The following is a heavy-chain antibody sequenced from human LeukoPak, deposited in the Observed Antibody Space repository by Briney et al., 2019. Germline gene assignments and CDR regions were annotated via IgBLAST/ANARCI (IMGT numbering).Heavy chain of an antibody. CDR3: ARVGTMIVVAPFYY. J-gene: IGHJ4*02. V-gene: IGHV3-21*01. CDR1: GFTFSSYS. Sequence: GGSLRLSCAASGFTFSSYSMNWVRQAPGKGLEWVSSLSSSSSYIDYADSVKGRFTISRDNAKNSLYLQMNSLRAEDTAVYYCARVGTMIVVAPFYYWGQGTLVTVSS. CDR2: LSSSSSYI. D-gene: IGHD3-22*01.